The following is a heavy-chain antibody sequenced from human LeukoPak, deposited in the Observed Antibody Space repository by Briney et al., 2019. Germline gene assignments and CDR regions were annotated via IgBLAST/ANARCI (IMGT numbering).Heavy chain of an antibody. CDR2: ISSSSSTI. CDR1: GFTFSSYS. D-gene: IGHD4-17*01. V-gene: IGHV3-48*01. Sequence: GGSLRLSCAASGFTFSSYSMNWVRQAPGKGLEWVSYISSSSSTIYYADSVKGRFTISRDNAKNSLYLQMNSLRAEDTAVYYCARVFGDYVLGYFDYWGQGTLVTVSS. CDR3: ARVFGDYVLGYFDY. J-gene: IGHJ4*02.